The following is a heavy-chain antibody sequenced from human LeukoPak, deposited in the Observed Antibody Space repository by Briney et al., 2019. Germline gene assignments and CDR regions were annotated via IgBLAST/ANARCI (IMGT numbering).Heavy chain of an antibody. CDR2: ISYSGSA. D-gene: IGHD2-2*01. Sequence: SETLSLTCTVSGGSISSYYWSWIRQPPGKGLEWIGYISYSGSANYNPSLRSRVTMSVDTSKNQLSLKLSSVTAADTAVYYCARYCSSATCLYGMDVWGQGTTVTVSS. CDR1: GGSISSYY. V-gene: IGHV4-59*01. J-gene: IGHJ6*02. CDR3: ARYCSSATCLYGMDV.